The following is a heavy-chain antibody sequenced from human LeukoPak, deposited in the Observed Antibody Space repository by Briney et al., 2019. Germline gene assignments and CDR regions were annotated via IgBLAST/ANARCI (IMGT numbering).Heavy chain of an antibody. CDR3: AKDSGVRSGWFP. CDR2: IGTAGST. D-gene: IGHD6-19*01. J-gene: IGHJ5*02. Sequence: TGGSLRLSCAASGFSFTKHAMSWVRQAPGKGLDWVSTIGTAGSTYYADSVKGRFTVSRDNSKATLYLQMNSLRAEDTAVYYCAKDSGVRSGWFPWGQGTLVTVSS. CDR1: GFSFTKHA. V-gene: IGHV3-23*01.